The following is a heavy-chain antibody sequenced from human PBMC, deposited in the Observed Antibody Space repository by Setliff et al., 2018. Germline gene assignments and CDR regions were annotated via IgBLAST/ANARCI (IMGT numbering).Heavy chain of an antibody. Sequence: ASVKVSCKASGYTFTNYATNWVRQAPGQGLEWVGWISAYSGNTYYAQKFQGRVTMTTDTSTATAYLELRSLRSDDTVVYYCSRLVRYCTRTSCQRASGEDYWGQGTLVTVSS. D-gene: IGHD2-2*01. CDR2: ISAYSGNT. J-gene: IGHJ4*02. CDR1: GYTFTNYA. V-gene: IGHV1-18*01. CDR3: SRLVRYCTRTSCQRASGEDY.